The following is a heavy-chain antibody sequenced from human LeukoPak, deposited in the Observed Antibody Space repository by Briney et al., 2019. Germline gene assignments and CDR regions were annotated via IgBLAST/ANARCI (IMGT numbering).Heavy chain of an antibody. CDR2: IKEDGSDK. J-gene: IGHJ4*02. V-gene: IGHV3-7*03. D-gene: IGHD3-3*01. CDR3: AKDRTRQAY. CDR1: GFTFSNYW. Sequence: GGSLRFSCAASGFTFSNYWMSWVRQTPGKGLEWVANIKEDGSDKYYVDSLKGRFTISRDNAKNSLYLQMNSLRAEDTAVYYCAKDRTRQAYWGQGTLVTVSS.